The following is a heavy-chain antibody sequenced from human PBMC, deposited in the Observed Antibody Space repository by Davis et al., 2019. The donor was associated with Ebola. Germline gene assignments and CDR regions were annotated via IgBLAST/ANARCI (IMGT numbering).Heavy chain of an antibody. Sequence: ASVQVSCKASRYTFTSYGISWVRPAPGQGLEWMGWISAYNGNTNYAQKLQGRVTMTTDTSTSTAYMELRSLRSDDTAVYYCAREVSGIAAAGSNWFDPWGQGTLVTVSS. CDR1: RYTFTSYG. CDR3: AREVSGIAAAGSNWFDP. CDR2: ISAYNGNT. J-gene: IGHJ5*02. V-gene: IGHV1-18*01. D-gene: IGHD6-13*01.